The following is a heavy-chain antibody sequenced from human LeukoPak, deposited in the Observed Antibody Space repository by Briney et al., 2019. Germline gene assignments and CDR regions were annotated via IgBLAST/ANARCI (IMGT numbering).Heavy chain of an antibody. Sequence: GGSLRLSCAASGFTFSDYYMSWIRQAPGKGLEWVSYISSSANTTHYTDSVKGRFTISRDNAKNALSLQMHSLRAEDTAVYYCAREGASGFDYWGRGTLVTVSS. D-gene: IGHD3-10*01. CDR1: GFTFSDYY. CDR2: ISSSANTT. CDR3: AREGASGFDY. J-gene: IGHJ4*02. V-gene: IGHV3-11*04.